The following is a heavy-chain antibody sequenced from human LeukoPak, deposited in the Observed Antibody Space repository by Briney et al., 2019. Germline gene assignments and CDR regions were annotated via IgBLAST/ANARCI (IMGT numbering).Heavy chain of an antibody. J-gene: IGHJ4*02. V-gene: IGHV5-51*01. CDR2: IYPGDSDT. CDR3: ARQLATVVTDHIDY. CDR1: GYSFTNYW. Sequence: GESLKISCKGSGYSFTNYWIGWVRQMPGKGLELMGIIYPGDSDTRYSPSFQGQVTISADKSINIAYLQWSSLKASDTAMYYCARQLATVVTDHIDYWGQGTLVTVSS. D-gene: IGHD4-23*01.